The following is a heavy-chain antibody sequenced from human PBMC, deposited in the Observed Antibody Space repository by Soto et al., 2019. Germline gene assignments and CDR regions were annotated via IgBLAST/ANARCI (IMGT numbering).Heavy chain of an antibody. CDR2: ISNNGAHT. CDR3: ARRGYRSRWPNVYLDV. CDR1: GFTFSNYG. J-gene: IGHJ6*03. D-gene: IGHD6-13*01. V-gene: IGHV3-64*01. Sequence: GGSLRLSCAASGFTFSNYGMHWIRQAPGKGLEYVSGISNNGAHTDYAKSVKGRFTISRDNSENTLYLQMGSLRAEDMALYYCARRGYRSRWPNVYLDVWGKGTTVTVS.